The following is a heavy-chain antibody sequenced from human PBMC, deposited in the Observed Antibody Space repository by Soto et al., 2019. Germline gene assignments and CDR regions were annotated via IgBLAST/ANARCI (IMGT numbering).Heavy chain of an antibody. CDR2: IFYNGFT. J-gene: IGHJ5*02. V-gene: IGHV4-39*01. CDR1: VGSINNDNYY. Sequence: QLQLQESGPGLVKPSETLSLTCTVSVGSINNDNYYWGWIRQPPGKGLEWIGIIFYNGFTYYSPSLKSRVTISVDTYKNQFSLKLTSVTAADTAVYYCARQDDFWSGSGWFDPWGQGTLVTVSS. D-gene: IGHD3-3*01. CDR3: ARQDDFWSGSGWFDP.